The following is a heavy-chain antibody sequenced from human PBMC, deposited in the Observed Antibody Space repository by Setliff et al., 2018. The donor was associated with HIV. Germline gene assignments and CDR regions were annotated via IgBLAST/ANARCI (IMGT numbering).Heavy chain of an antibody. J-gene: IGHJ6*03. CDR3: ARDRDYYYYMDV. CDR2: IYSTGST. Sequence: PSETLSLTCTVSGGSISSGSYYWSWIRQPAGKGLEWIGHIYSTGSTNYNPSLKSRVTISGDTSKNQFSLNLSSVTVAYTAVYYCARDRDYYYYMDVWGKGTTVTVSS. V-gene: IGHV4-61*09. CDR1: GGSISSGSYY.